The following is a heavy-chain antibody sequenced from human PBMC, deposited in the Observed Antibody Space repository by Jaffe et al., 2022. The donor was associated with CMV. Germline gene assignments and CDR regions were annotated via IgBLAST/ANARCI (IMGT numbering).Heavy chain of an antibody. CDR1: GYTFIDYY. V-gene: IGHV1-2*02. CDR3: ARGYTTGWSFFDY. J-gene: IGHJ4*02. CDR2: LNPKTDGA. Sequence: QVQLVQSGAEVTKPGASVRVSCKTSGYTFIDYYIHWVRQAPGQGLEWMGWLNPKTDGAIFSQKFKDKVTLTRDTSLNTAYMVLSKLTHDDTAVYYCARGYTTGWSFFDYWGQGTLVTVSS. D-gene: IGHD6-19*01.